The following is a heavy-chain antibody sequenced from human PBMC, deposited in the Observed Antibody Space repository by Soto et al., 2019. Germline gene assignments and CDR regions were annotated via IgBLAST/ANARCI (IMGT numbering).Heavy chain of an antibody. V-gene: IGHV1-69*01. J-gene: IGHJ6*02. CDR2: IIPIFGTS. D-gene: IGHD3-10*01. CDR3: ARGVRTGFYGMDV. CDR1: GGTLSNYA. Sequence: QVQVVQSGAEVKKPGSSVKVSCKASGGTLSNYALSWVRQAPGQGLEWVGGIIPIFGTSNYAQNFQGRVTITADESTSTAYMALSSLRSEDTAVYYCARGVRTGFYGMDVWGQGTTVTVSS.